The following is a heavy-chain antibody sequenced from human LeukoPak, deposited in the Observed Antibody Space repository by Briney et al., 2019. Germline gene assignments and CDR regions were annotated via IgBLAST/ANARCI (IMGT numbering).Heavy chain of an antibody. CDR1: GFTFSSYA. D-gene: IGHD3-10*01. Sequence: PGGSLRLSCAASGFTFSSYAMSWVRQAPGKGLKWVSTINDNGAGTYYADSVKGRFTISRDNSKNTLYLQMNSLRAEDTAVYYCARPGHSGSGLDYWGQGTLVTVSS. CDR2: INDNGAGT. V-gene: IGHV3-23*01. CDR3: ARPGHSGSGLDY. J-gene: IGHJ4*02.